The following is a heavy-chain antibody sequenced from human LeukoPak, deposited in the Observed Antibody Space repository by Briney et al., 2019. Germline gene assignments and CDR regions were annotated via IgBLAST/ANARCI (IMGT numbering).Heavy chain of an antibody. V-gene: IGHV4-59*08. CDR2: IYYSGST. J-gene: IGHJ3*02. CDR3: ARPRSYSYGSSGAFDI. Sequence: SETLSLTCTVSGGSISSYYWSWIRQPPGKGLEWIGYIYYSGSTNYNPSLKSRVTISVDTSKNQFSLKLSSVTAADTAVYYCARPRSYSYGSSGAFDIWGQGTMVTVSS. CDR1: GGSISSYY. D-gene: IGHD5-18*01.